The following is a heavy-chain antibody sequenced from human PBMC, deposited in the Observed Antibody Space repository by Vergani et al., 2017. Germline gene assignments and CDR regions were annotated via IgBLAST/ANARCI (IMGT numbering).Heavy chain of an antibody. CDR1: GYTFAGYN. V-gene: IGHV1-2*02. CDR3: ARGWSEYSTSLFFEY. D-gene: IGHD6-13*01. Sequence: QVQLVQSGAEVKKPGASVKVSCKASGYTFAGYNIHWVRQAPGQGLEMMGWINPNSGGTNYAQKFQGRVTMTRDTSINTAYMELSRLRSYDTAVYYCARGWSEYSTSLFFEYWGQGTLVTVSS. CDR2: INPNSGGT. J-gene: IGHJ4*02.